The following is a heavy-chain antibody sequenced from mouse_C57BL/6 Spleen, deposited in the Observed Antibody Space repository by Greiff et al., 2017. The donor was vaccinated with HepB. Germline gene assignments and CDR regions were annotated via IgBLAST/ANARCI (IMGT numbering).Heavy chain of an antibody. Sequence: QVTLKESGPGILQSSQTLSLTCSFSGFSLSTSGMGVCWIRQPSGKGLEWLAHIYWDDDKRYNPSLKSRLTISKDTSRNQVFLKITSVDTADTATYYCARRAGDLLIDDGAMDYWGQGTSVTVSS. D-gene: IGHD2-1*01. CDR2: IYWDDDK. V-gene: IGHV8-12*01. CDR3: ARRAGDLLIDDGAMDY. J-gene: IGHJ4*01. CDR1: GFSLSTSGMG.